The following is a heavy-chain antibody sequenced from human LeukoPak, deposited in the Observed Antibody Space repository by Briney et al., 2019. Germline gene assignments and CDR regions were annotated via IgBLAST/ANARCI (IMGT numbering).Heavy chain of an antibody. CDR1: GGSVSRGSYN. CDR2: IYYSRRT. V-gene: IGHV4-61*01. CDR3: ARARNDYGDYLDYYYGMDV. Sequence: SETLCLTCAVSGGSVSRGSYNWGWIRPPPGKGLEWVGCIYYSRRTNYNPSLKSRVTISVDTSKNQFSLKLSSGTAADTAVYYGARARNDYGDYLDYYYGMDVWGQGTTVTVSS. J-gene: IGHJ6*02. D-gene: IGHD4-17*01.